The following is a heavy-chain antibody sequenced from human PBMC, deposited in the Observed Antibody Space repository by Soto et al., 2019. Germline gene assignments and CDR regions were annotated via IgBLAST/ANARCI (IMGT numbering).Heavy chain of an antibody. CDR3: ARGPPGSSSWYWYFDL. D-gene: IGHD6-19*01. V-gene: IGHV1-69*01. J-gene: IGHJ2*01. CDR2: VLPDFGTA. Sequence: VQLVQSGAEVKKPGSSVKVSCKASGGTFSSDAINWVRQAPGQGLEWMGGVLPDFGTANYAHGFQGRVSITADESMTAAYMELSSLRSEDTAVYYCARGPPGSSSWYWYFDLWGRGTLVSVSS. CDR1: GGTFSSDA.